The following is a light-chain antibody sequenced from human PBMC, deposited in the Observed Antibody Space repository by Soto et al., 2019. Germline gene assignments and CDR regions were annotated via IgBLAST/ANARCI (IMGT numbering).Light chain of an antibody. Sequence: EIVMPQSPTILSVSPGERATLSCRARQSVSSNLAWYQQKPGQAPRLLIYGASTRATGIPARFSGSGSGTEFTLTISSLQSEDFAVYYCQQYNNWPPSIIFGQGTRLQ. CDR2: GAS. V-gene: IGKV3-15*01. J-gene: IGKJ5*01. CDR3: QQYNNWPPSII. CDR1: QSVSSN.